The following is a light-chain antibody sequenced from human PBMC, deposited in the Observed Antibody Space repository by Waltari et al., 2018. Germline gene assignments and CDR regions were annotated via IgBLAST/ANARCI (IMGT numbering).Light chain of an antibody. CDR3: QQYGSSPYS. Sequence: EIVLTQSPGTLSLSAGERATLSCMASQTLNNNYLAWYQQKPGQSPGLLIFAASKRATGVPDRFSGSGSVTVFTLTISRLEPEDFAMYYCQQYGSSPYSFGQGARVDFK. CDR1: QTLNNNY. CDR2: AAS. J-gene: IGKJ2*01. V-gene: IGKV3-20*01.